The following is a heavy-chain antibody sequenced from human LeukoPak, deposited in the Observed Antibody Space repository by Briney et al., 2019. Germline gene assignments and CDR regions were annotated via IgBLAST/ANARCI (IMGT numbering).Heavy chain of an antibody. J-gene: IGHJ4*02. Sequence: GESLKISCKGSGYSFTSYWISWVRQMPGKGLEWMGRIDSSDSYSNYSPSFQGHVTISADKSTSTAYLQWSSLKASDTAMYYCARQGQGEDGSGWFVFDYWGQGTLVTVSS. CDR3: ARQGQGEDGSGWFVFDY. D-gene: IGHD6-19*01. V-gene: IGHV5-10-1*01. CDR1: GYSFTSYW. CDR2: IDSSDSYS.